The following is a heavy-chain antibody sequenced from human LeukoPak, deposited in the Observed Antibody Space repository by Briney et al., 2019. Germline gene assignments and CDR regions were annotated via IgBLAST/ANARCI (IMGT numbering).Heavy chain of an antibody. V-gene: IGHV3-74*01. D-gene: IGHD3-22*01. CDR3: ASLYYYDIVGYYYDY. CDR1: GITFNYYW. CDR2: IKSDGSKT. J-gene: IGHJ4*02. Sequence: PGGSLRLSCAASGITFNYYWTHWVRQAPGKGLEWVSRIKSDGSKTDYADSVKGRFTISRDNAKNTLYLQMNSLRAEDTAVYYCASLYYYDIVGYYYDYWGQGTLVTVSS.